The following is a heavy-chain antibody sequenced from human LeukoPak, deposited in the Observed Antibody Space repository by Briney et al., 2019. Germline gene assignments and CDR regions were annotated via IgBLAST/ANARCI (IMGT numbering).Heavy chain of an antibody. Sequence: GASVKVSCKASGGTFSSYAISWVRQAPGQGLEWMGGIIPIFGTANYAQKFQGRVTITADESTSTAYMELSSRRSEDTAVYYCARGAYDSSGYYPSRYWYFDLWGRGTLVTVSS. D-gene: IGHD3-22*01. CDR1: GGTFSSYA. CDR2: IIPIFGTA. V-gene: IGHV1-69*13. J-gene: IGHJ2*01. CDR3: ARGAYDSSGYYPSRYWYFDL.